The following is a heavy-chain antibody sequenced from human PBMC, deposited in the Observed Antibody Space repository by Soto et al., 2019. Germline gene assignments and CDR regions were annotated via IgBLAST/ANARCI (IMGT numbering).Heavy chain of an antibody. D-gene: IGHD3-3*01. Sequence: SETLSLTCAVYGGSFSGYYWSWIRQPPGKGLEWIGEINHSGSTNYNPSLKSRVTISVDTSKNQFSLKLSSVTAADTAVYYCARTPLFGVVISLYFDYWGQGTMVTVYS. CDR2: INHSGST. CDR3: ARTPLFGVVISLYFDY. J-gene: IGHJ4*02. V-gene: IGHV4-34*01. CDR1: GGSFSGYY.